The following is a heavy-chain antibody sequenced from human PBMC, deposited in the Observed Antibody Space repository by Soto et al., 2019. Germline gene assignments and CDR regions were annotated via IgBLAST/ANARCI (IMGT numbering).Heavy chain of an antibody. CDR1: GFTFSSFA. J-gene: IGHJ4*02. Sequence: EMQLLESGGGLVQPGGSLRLSCAASGFTFSSFAMSWVRQAPGKGLDWVSAISGSGGSTYSADSVKGRFTISRDNSKNTLYLQMSSLTAEDTAVYYCARGLSAGKCAPPDFWGQGSLVTVSS. CDR3: ARGLSAGKCAPPDF. CDR2: ISGSGGST. V-gene: IGHV3-23*01. D-gene: IGHD6-13*01.